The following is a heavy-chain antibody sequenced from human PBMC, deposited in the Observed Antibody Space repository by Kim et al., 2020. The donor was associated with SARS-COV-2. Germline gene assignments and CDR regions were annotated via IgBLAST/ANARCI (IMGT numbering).Heavy chain of an antibody. J-gene: IGHJ4*02. CDR3: AKDGPVVVTTTPYYFDN. Sequence: VGGRFTISRDKSQNTLYLDMNSPRAEDTAVYYCAKDGPVVVTTTPYYFDNWGQGTLVTVSS. D-gene: IGHD2-21*02. V-gene: IGHV3-23*01.